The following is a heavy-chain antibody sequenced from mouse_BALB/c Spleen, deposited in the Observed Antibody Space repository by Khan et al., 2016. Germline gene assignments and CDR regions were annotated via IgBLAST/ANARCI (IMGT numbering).Heavy chain of an antibody. V-gene: IGHV14-3*02. D-gene: IGHD2-4*01. Sequence: VQLKQSGAELVKPGASVKLSCTASGFNIKDTYMHWVKQRPEQGLEWIGRIDPANGNTKYDPKFQGKATITADTSSNTAYLQLSSLTSEATAVFYCARSPSDYDVGFAYWGQGTLVTVAP. CDR1: GFNIKDTY. J-gene: IGHJ3*01. CDR2: IDPANGNT. CDR3: ARSPSDYDVGFAY.